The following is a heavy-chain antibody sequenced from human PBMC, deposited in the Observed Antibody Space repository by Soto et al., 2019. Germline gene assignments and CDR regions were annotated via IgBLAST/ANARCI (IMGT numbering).Heavy chain of an antibody. CDR1: GGSISNYY. CDR3: ASGGQDFWSGPFDY. J-gene: IGHJ4*02. Sequence: WETLSLTCTVSGGSISNYYCNWIRQPAGKGLEWIGRIDTSGSTNYNPSLKSRVTMSVDTSKQEFSLKLSSVTAADTALYYCASGGQDFWSGPFDYWGRGALVTVSS. CDR2: IDTSGST. V-gene: IGHV4-4*07. D-gene: IGHD3-3*01.